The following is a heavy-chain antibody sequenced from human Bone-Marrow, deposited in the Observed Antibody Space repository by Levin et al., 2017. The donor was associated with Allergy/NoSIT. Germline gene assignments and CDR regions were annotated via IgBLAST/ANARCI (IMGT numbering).Heavy chain of an antibody. CDR3: ATTKNYEFWSGYWFSEY. D-gene: IGHD3-3*01. Sequence: PGESLKISCKASGDTLSSYSLSWVRQAPGQGLEWMGGIIPMFNVPNYAQKFQGRVTITADESTSTAYMELSSLTSEDTAVYYCATTKNYEFWSGYWFSEYWGQGTLVTVSS. CDR1: GDTLSSYS. J-gene: IGHJ4*02. CDR2: IIPMFNVP. V-gene: IGHV1-69*01.